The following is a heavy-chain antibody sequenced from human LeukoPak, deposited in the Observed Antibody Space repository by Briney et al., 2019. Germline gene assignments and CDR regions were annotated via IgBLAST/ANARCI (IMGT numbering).Heavy chain of an antibody. D-gene: IGHD1-26*01. CDR3: ARLVAGTYSYPDS. Sequence: GESLKISCEGSGYRFTSYWIAWVRQMPGKGLEWMGIVYPGDSDTRYSPSFQGQVTISADESISTAYLQWNSLKASDTAVFYCARLVAGTYSYPDSWGQGTLVTVSS. J-gene: IGHJ4*02. CDR2: VYPGDSDT. V-gene: IGHV5-51*01. CDR1: GYRFTSYW.